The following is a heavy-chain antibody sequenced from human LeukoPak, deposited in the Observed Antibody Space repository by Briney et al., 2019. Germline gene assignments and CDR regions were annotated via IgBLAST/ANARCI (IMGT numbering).Heavy chain of an antibody. V-gene: IGHV4-59*11. CDR3: ARTQHYDTIGYYFDF. CDR1: GGAISGHY. J-gene: IGHJ4*02. Sequence: SETLSLTCTVSGGAISGHYWSWIRLSPEKGLEWIGYIYYSGGTSYSPFLKSRVTMSVDTAKNQFSLKLTSATAADTALYYCARTQHYDTIGYYFDFWGQGSLVTVSP. CDR2: IYYSGGT. D-gene: IGHD3-22*01.